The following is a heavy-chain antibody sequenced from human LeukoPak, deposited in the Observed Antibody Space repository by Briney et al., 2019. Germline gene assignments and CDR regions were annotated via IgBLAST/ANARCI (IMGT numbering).Heavy chain of an antibody. CDR1: GFTFNTYG. Sequence: GGSLRLSCTASGFTFNTYGMHWVRQAPGKGLKWVAFIRYDGSNKYYGDSVKGRFTISRDNSKNTPYLQMNSLRAEDTAVYYCAKVRGNYDFWSGFDYWGQGTLVTVSS. CDR3: AKVRGNYDFWSGFDY. V-gene: IGHV3-30*02. J-gene: IGHJ4*02. CDR2: IRYDGSNK. D-gene: IGHD3-3*01.